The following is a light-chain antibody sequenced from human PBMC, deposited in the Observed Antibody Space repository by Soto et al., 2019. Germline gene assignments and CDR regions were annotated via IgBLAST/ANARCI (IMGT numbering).Light chain of an antibody. CDR2: GVN. Sequence: QSVLTQPASVSGSPGQSITISCAGTRSDIGAYNYVSWHQQHPGNAPKLLISGVNIWPSGVSNRFSGSKSGNTASLTISGLQAEDEADYYCSSYTSSTASYVFGTGTKVTVL. J-gene: IGLJ1*01. V-gene: IGLV2-14*03. CDR1: RSDIGAYNY. CDR3: SSYTSSTASYV.